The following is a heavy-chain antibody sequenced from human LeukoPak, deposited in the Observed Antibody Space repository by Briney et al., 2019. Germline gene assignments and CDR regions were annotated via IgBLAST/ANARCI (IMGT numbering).Heavy chain of an antibody. CDR2: ISGSGGST. J-gene: IGHJ4*02. CDR3: AKSIAAAPTTGY. V-gene: IGHV3-23*01. D-gene: IGHD6-13*01. CDR1: GFTLSGNS. Sequence: PGGSLRLSCSASGFTLSGNSMNWVRQAPGKGLEWVSAISGSGGSTYYADSVKGRFTISRDNSKNTLYLQMNSLRAEDTAVYYCAKSIAAAPTTGYWGQGTLVTVSS.